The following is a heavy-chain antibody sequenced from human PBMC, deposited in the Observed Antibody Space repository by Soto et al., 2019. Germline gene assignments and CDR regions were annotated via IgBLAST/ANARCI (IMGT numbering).Heavy chain of an antibody. Sequence: GGSLRLSCAASGFTFSGYGMHWFRQAPGKGLEWVAVISYDGNDKYYAVSVKGRYTISRDNSRDTLYLQVNSLRVEDTAVYYCASSTRSDAFDIWGQGTMVTVSS. V-gene: IGHV3-30*03. CDR1: GFTFSGYG. CDR2: ISYDGNDK. CDR3: ASSTRSDAFDI. J-gene: IGHJ3*02.